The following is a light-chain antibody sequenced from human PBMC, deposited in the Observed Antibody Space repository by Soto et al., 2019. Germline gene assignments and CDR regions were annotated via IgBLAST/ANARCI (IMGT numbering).Light chain of an antibody. CDR1: QSIRSW. V-gene: IGKV1-5*01. CDR2: DAS. Sequence: DIQMTQSPSTLAASVGDRVTITCRASQSIRSWLAWYQQKPGKAPKLLIYDASSLESGVPSRFSGSGSGTEFTLTISSLQPDDFASYYCKQYNSYRWTFGQGTKVDIK. CDR3: KQYNSYRWT. J-gene: IGKJ1*01.